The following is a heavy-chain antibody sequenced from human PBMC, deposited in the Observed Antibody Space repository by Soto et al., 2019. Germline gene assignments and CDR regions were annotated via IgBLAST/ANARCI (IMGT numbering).Heavy chain of an antibody. CDR2: IKRKTAGGTT. CDR1: GFTFSNAW. D-gene: IGHD2-2*01. J-gene: IGHJ4*02. Sequence: EVQLVESGGGWVKPGGSLRLSCAASGFTFSNAWMSWVRQAPGQGLEWVGRIKRKTAGGTTDYAAPVKGRFTISRDDFKNTLYLQMTSRKTEATPVYYWTTVTGYCSRTSFQIFYFWGQGTLITVAA. V-gene: IGHV3-15*01. CDR3: TTVTGYCSRTSFQIFYF.